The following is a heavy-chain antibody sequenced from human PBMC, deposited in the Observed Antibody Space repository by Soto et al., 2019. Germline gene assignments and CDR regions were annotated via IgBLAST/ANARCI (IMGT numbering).Heavy chain of an antibody. V-gene: IGHV1-18*01. J-gene: IGHJ4*02. Sequence: QVHLVQSGAEVKKPGASVKVSCKGSGYTFTSYGITWVRQAPGQGLEWMGWISPHNGNTNYAQKLQGRVTVTRDTSTSTDYIELRSLRSDDTAVYYCARGRYGDYWGQGALVTVSS. CDR1: GYTFTSYG. CDR3: ARGRYGDY. CDR2: ISPHNGNT. D-gene: IGHD1-1*01.